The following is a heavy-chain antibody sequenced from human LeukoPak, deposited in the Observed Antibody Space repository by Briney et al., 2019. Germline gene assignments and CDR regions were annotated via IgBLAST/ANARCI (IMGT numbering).Heavy chain of an antibody. D-gene: IGHD3-10*01. CDR3: AREKRWFGELGKNDAFDI. J-gene: IGHJ3*02. CDR1: GYTFTNSD. CDR2: MNTKTGNT. V-gene: IGHV1-8*01. Sequence: RRASVKVSCKASGYTFTNSDINWVRQAPGRGLEWMGWMNTKTGNTGFAQKLQGRVTMSMDTSITTVYMDLSSLRSEDTAVYYCAREKRWFGELGKNDAFDIWGQGTMVTVSS.